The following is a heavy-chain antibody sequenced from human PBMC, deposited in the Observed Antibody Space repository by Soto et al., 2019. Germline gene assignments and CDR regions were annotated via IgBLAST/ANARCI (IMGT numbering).Heavy chain of an antibody. CDR2: IKTKPDDGTI. D-gene: IGHD1-1*01. J-gene: IGHJ4*02. Sequence: GGSLRLSCAASGLIFSDVWMTWVRQAPGKGLEWVGRIKTKPDDGTIDYAAPVRGRFTISRDDSKNTLYLQMTSLTPDDTGVYYCTTSNLGVDFWGPGTLVTVS. CDR3: TTSNLGVDF. V-gene: IGHV3-15*01. CDR1: GLIFSDVW.